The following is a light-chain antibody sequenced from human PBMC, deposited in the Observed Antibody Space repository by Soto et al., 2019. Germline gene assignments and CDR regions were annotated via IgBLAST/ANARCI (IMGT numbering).Light chain of an antibody. CDR2: DVS. CDR1: STDVGGYNY. CDR3: CSYAGRDTLYV. V-gene: IGLV2-11*01. Sequence: QAVVTQPRSVSGSPGQSVTISCTGTSTDVGGYNYVSWYQQHPGKVPKLMLYDVSKRPSGVPDRFSGSKSGNTASLTISGLQAEDEAEYYCCSYAGRDTLYVFGSGTKVTVL. J-gene: IGLJ1*01.